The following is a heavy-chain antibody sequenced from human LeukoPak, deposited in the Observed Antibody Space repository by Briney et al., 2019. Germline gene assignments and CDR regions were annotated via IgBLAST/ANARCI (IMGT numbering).Heavy chain of an antibody. CDR3: ARAGARYFDF. V-gene: IGHV4-30-2*01. Sequence: SQTLSLTCTVSGGSISSGGYHWSWIRQPPGKGLEWIGYIYHSGSTYYNPSLKSRVTISVDRSKNQFSLKLSSVTAADTAVYYCARAGARYFDFWGRGTLVTVSS. D-gene: IGHD1-14*01. J-gene: IGHJ4*02. CDR2: IYHSGST. CDR1: GGSISSGGYH.